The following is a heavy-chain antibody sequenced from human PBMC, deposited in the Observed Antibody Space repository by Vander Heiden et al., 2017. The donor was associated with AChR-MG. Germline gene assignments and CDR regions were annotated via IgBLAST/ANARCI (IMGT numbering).Heavy chain of an antibody. CDR1: GGTFSIHA. Sequence: QVQLVLSGAEVKKPGSSGKVSSKASGGTFSIHAISWVRQAPGQGLEWMGGIIPIFGTPNYAQKFQGRVTITADRSTNTAYMELSSLRSEDTALYYCAKDGRIAAAGTRWFDPWGQGTLVIVSS. CDR3: AKDGRIAAAGTRWFDP. D-gene: IGHD6-13*01. V-gene: IGHV1-69*06. J-gene: IGHJ5*02. CDR2: IIPIFGTP.